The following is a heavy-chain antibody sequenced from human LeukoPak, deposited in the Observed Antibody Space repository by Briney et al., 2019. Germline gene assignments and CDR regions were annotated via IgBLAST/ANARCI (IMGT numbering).Heavy chain of an antibody. D-gene: IGHD3-10*01. CDR1: GFTFSSYG. CDR2: ISYDGSNK. J-gene: IGHJ4*02. Sequence: GGSLRLSCAASGFTFSSYGMHWVRQAPGKGLEWVAVISYDGSNKYYGDSVKGRFTISRDNSKNTLYLQMNSLRAEDTAVYYCAKDWGSGSYYVDYWGQGTLVTVSS. CDR3: AKDWGSGSYYVDY. V-gene: IGHV3-30*18.